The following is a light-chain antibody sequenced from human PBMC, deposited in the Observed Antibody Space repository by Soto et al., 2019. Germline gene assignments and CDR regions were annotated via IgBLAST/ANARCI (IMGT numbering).Light chain of an antibody. Sequence: QSVLTQPPSASGTPGQRVTSSCSGSSSNIGSNTVNWYQQLPGTAPKLLIYSNNQRPSGVPDRFSGSKSDTSASLAISGLQSEDEADYYCAAWDDSLNGLVFGGGTKLTVL. CDR2: SNN. V-gene: IGLV1-44*01. CDR1: SSNIGSNT. J-gene: IGLJ2*01. CDR3: AAWDDSLNGLV.